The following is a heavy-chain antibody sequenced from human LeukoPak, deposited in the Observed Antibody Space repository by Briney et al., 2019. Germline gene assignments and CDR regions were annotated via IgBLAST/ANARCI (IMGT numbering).Heavy chain of an antibody. CDR1: GYTFSSYY. CDR3: ARTADTAMANDY. J-gene: IGHJ4*02. Sequence: ASVKVSCKASGYTFSSYYMHWVRQAPGQGLEWMGIINPSGSTSNAQKFQGRVTMTRDMSTTTVYMELSSLRSEDTAVYYCARTADTAMANDYWGQGTLVTVSS. V-gene: IGHV1-46*01. CDR2: INPSGST. D-gene: IGHD5-18*01.